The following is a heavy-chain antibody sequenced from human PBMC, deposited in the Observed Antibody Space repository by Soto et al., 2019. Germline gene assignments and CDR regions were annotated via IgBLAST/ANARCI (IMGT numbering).Heavy chain of an antibody. CDR2: IWYDGSNK. CDR1: GFTFSSYG. D-gene: IGHD2-21*02. V-gene: IGHV3-33*01. J-gene: IGHJ6*02. CDR3: ARGDYCGGDCYDIYYYGMDV. Sequence: GESLKISCAASGFTFSSYGMHWVRQAPGKGLEWVAVIWYDGSNKYYADSVKGRFTISRDNSKNTLYLQMNSLRAEDTAVYYCARGDYCGGDCYDIYYYGMDVWGQGTTVTVSS.